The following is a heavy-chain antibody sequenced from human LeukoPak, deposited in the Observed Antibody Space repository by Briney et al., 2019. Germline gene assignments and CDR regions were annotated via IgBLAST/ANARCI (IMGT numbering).Heavy chain of an antibody. Sequence: GASVKVSCKASGGTFSSYAISWVRQAPGQGLEWMGRINPNSGGTNYAQKFQGRVTMTRDTSISTAYMELSRLRSDDTAVYYCANLEAYCSSTSCYPWGQGTLVTVSS. D-gene: IGHD2-2*01. J-gene: IGHJ5*02. CDR1: GGTFSSYA. CDR3: ANLEAYCSSTSCYP. V-gene: IGHV1-2*06. CDR2: INPNSGGT.